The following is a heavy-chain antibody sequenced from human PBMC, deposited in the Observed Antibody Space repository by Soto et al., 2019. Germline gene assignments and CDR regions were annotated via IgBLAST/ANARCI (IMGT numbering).Heavy chain of an antibody. V-gene: IGHV1-69*01. CDR1: GGDFKNFI. J-gene: IGHJ6*02. CDR2: VIPIFGTP. Sequence: VQLVQSGAEVRKPGSSVKVSCKASGGDFKNFIIAWVRQAPGHGLEWMGGVIPIFGTPNFVQKLQDRVTIAADEATSNTYVELRSLRSEDTAVYYCARVGSCLSSSCRYYGMDVWCQGTTVIVSS. D-gene: IGHD2-2*01. CDR3: ARVGSCLSSSCRYYGMDV.